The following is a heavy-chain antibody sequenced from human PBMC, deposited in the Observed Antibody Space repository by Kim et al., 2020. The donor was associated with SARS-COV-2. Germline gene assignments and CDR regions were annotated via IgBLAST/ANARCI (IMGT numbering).Heavy chain of an antibody. D-gene: IGHD2-8*01. Sequence: GGSLRLSCAASGFTFSSYEMNWVRQAPGKGLEWVSYISSRNFTIYYADSVKGRFTISRDNAKNSLYLQMSSLRADDTAVYYCARGPGAVYDGDFDYWGQG. CDR2: ISSRNFTI. V-gene: IGHV3-48*03. J-gene: IGHJ4*02. CDR3: ARGPGAVYDGDFDY. CDR1: GFTFSSYE.